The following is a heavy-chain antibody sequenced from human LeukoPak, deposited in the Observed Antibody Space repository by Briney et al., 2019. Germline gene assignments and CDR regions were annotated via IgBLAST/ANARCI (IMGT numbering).Heavy chain of an antibody. CDR3: VRDSRYGSGWFEDGLDF. Sequence: PSESLSLTCTVSGDSVRSYYWSWIRQPPGQGLEWRGHINDRGSTNYNPSLQGRVTISIDTSKNQFSLKVNSVTAADTAVYYCVRDSRYGSGWFEDGLDFWRQGTTVTVSS. CDR2: INDRGST. D-gene: IGHD6-13*01. V-gene: IGHV4-59*02. J-gene: IGHJ6*02. CDR1: GDSVRSYY.